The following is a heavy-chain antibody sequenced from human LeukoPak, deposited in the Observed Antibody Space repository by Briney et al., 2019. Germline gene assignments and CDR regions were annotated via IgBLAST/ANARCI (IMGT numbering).Heavy chain of an antibody. Sequence: GGSLRLSCAASGFAFSSYALSWVRQAPGKGLEWVAVISYDGSNKYYADSVKGRFTISRDNSKNTLYLQMNSLRAEDTAVYYCQLVDDASDIWGQGTMVTVSS. D-gene: IGHD6-13*01. CDR1: GFAFSSYA. CDR2: ISYDGSNK. V-gene: IGHV3-30-3*01. CDR3: QLVDDASDI. J-gene: IGHJ3*02.